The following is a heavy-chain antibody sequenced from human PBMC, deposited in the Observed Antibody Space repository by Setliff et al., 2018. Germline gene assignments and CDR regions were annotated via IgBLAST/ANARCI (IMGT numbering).Heavy chain of an antibody. J-gene: IGHJ4*02. CDR1: GGTFSSYA. CDR2: IIPILGIA. D-gene: IGHD2-15*01. V-gene: IGHV1-69*10. CDR3: ARDGGIGGRDGYNFVDY. Sequence: SVKVSCKASGGTFSSYAISWVRQAPGQGLEWMGGIIPILGIANYAQKFQGRVTITADRSTSTAYMELSSLRSEDTAVYYCARDGGIGGRDGYNFVDYWGQGTLVTVSS.